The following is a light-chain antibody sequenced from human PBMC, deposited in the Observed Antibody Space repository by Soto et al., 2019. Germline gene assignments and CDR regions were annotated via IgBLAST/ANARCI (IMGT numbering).Light chain of an antibody. CDR2: DGS. Sequence: IQMTQSPSTLSASVGDRVTITCRASQSISTWLTWYQQRPGEAPKLLIYDGSTLESGVPSTFNGSGSGTEFTLTIISLQPDDFATYYCQQYDAYPFTFGQGTKLQIK. J-gene: IGKJ2*01. CDR3: QQYDAYPFT. V-gene: IGKV1-5*01. CDR1: QSISTW.